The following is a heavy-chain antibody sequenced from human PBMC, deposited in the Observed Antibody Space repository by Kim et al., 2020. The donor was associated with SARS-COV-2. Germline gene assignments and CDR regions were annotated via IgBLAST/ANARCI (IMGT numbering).Heavy chain of an antibody. CDR1: GGTFSSYA. D-gene: IGHD3-10*01. V-gene: IGHV1-69*13. CDR3: ASWYYYGSGSYSGYGMDV. CDR2: IIPIFGTA. J-gene: IGHJ6*02. Sequence: SVKVSCKASGGTFSSYAISWVRQAPGQGLEWMGGIIPIFGTANYAQKFQGRVMITADESTSTAYMELSSLRSEDTAVYYCASWYYYGSGSYSGYGMDVWGQGTTVTVSS.